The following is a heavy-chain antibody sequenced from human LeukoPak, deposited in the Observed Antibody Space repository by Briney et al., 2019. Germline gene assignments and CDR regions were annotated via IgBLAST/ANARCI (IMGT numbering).Heavy chain of an antibody. CDR3: ARSKAYYDSSGYANDC. Sequence: PSETLSLTCTVSGGSISSYCWSWIRQPAGKGLEWIGRIYSSGSTNYDPSLKSRVTMSVDTSKNQFSLKLSSVTAADTAVYYCARSKAYYDSSGYANDCWGQGTLVTVSS. CDR1: GGSISSYC. V-gene: IGHV4-4*07. CDR2: IYSSGST. J-gene: IGHJ4*02. D-gene: IGHD3-22*01.